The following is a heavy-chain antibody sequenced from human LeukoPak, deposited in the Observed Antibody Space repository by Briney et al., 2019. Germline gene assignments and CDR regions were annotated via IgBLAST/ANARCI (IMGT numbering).Heavy chain of an antibody. V-gene: IGHV4-59*08. CDR2: VSYSGST. J-gene: IGHJ4*02. CDR1: GGSISSYY. CDR3: ANYYDSSGYYLT. D-gene: IGHD3-22*01. Sequence: PSETLSLTCTVSGGSISSYYWSWVRQPPGKGLEWIGYVSYSGSTDYNPSLKSRVIISIDTSKNQFSLRLSSVTAADTAVYYCANYYDSSGYYLTWGQGILVTVSS.